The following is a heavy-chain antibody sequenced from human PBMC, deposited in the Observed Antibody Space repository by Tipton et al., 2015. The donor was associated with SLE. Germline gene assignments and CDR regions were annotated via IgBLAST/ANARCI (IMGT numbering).Heavy chain of an antibody. J-gene: IGHJ2*01. Sequence: TLSLTCAVYGGSFSDYYWSWIRQPPGKGLEWIGEINHSGSTNYSPSLKSRVTLSGDTSKNQFSLKLSSVTAADTAVYYCARIPGQRRDWYFDLWGRGTLVTVSS. CDR3: ARIPGQRRDWYFDL. D-gene: IGHD6-25*01. CDR2: INHSGST. V-gene: IGHV4-34*01. CDR1: GGSFSDYY.